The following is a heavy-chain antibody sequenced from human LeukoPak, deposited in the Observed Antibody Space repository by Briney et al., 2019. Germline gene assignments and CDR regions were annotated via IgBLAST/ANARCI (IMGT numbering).Heavy chain of an antibody. CDR1: GGSFSGYY. CDR3: ARGGGTSIAVAGHCEYFQH. D-gene: IGHD6-19*01. CDR2: IKHSGST. J-gene: IGHJ1*01. Sequence: SETLSLTCAVYGGSFSGYYWSWIRQPPGKGLEWIGEIKHSGSTNYNPSLKSRVTISVDTSKNQFSLKLSSVTAADTAVYYCARGGGTSIAVAGHCEYFQHWGQGTLVSVSS. V-gene: IGHV4-34*01.